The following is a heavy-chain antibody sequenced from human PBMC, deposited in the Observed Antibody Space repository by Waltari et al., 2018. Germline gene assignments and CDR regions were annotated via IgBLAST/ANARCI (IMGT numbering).Heavy chain of an antibody. Sequence: EVQLVESGGGLVQPGGSLRLSCAASGFTFSSYDMHWVRQATGKGLEWVAAIGTAGDTYYPGSVKGRFTISRENGKNSLYLQMNSLRAEDTAVYYCARGAAAAIDYWGQGTLVTVSS. J-gene: IGHJ4*02. CDR1: GFTFSSYD. D-gene: IGHD6-13*01. V-gene: IGHV3-13*01. CDR2: IGTAGDT. CDR3: ARGAAAAIDY.